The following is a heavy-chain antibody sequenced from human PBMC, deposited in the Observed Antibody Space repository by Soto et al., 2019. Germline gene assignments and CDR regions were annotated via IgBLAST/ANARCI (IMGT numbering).Heavy chain of an antibody. CDR2: IKSKGEGETT. CDR1: GFTFGTAW. D-gene: IGHD2-15*01. J-gene: IGHJ4*02. Sequence: NPGGSLRLSCAASGFTFGTAWMIWVRQAPGKGLEWVGHIKSKGEGETTNYAAPVKGRFSISRDDSTNTQSLQMNNLKSDDTAVYYCATDLPPAGGGQIDYSGQGTLDTV. V-gene: IGHV3-15*01. CDR3: ATDLPPAGGGQIDY.